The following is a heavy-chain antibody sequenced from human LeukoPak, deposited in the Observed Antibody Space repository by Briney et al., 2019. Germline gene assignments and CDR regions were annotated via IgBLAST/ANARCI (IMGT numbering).Heavy chain of an antibody. CDR1: GYTFTGYY. Sequence: ASVKVSCKASGYTFTGYYMHWVRQAPGQGLEWMGWMNPNSGNTGYAQKFQGRVTMTRNTSISTAYMELSSLRSEDTAVYYCARHVGQIDYWGQGTLVTVSS. CDR2: MNPNSGNT. J-gene: IGHJ4*02. V-gene: IGHV1-8*02. CDR3: ARHVGQIDY.